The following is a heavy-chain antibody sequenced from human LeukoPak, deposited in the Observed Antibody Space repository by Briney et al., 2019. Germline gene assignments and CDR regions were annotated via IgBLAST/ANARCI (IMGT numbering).Heavy chain of an antibody. CDR2: ISSSSSYI. V-gene: IGHV3-21*01. CDR1: GFTFSSYS. Sequence: GGSLRLSCAASGFTFSSYSMNWVRQAPGKGLEWVSSISSSSSYIYYADSVKGRFTISRDNAKNSLYLQTNSPRAEDTAVYYCARGIQLWVGYWYFDLWGRGTLVTVSS. CDR3: ARGIQLWVGYWYFDL. D-gene: IGHD5-18*01. J-gene: IGHJ2*01.